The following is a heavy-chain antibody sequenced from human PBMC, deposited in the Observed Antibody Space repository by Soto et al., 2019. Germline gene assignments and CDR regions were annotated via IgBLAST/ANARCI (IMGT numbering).Heavy chain of an antibody. D-gene: IGHD1-26*01. Sequence: GGSLRLSCAISGFSVSSNYLSWVHQAPGKGLEWVSVHYSGGSTYYADSVQGRFTISRDKSNNTLYLQMRRVRAEDTAVYFCARHRHPRGTVGATSPLDPWGQGTQVTVS. CDR3: ARHRHPRGTVGATSPLDP. V-gene: IGHV3-53*01. CDR2: HYSGGST. CDR1: GFSVSSNY. J-gene: IGHJ5*02.